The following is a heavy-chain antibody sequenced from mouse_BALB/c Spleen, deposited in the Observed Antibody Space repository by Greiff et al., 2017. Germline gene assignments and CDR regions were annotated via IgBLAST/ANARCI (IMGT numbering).Heavy chain of an antibody. Sequence: QVQLQQSAAELARPGASVKMSCKASGYTFTSYTMHWVKQRPGQGLEWIGYINPSSGYTEYNQKFKDKTTLTADKSSSTAYMQLSSLTSEDSAVYYCARSPTGTGNYWGQGTTLTVSS. J-gene: IGHJ2*01. CDR1: GYTFTSYT. D-gene: IGHD4-1*02. CDR3: ARSPTGTGNY. V-gene: IGHV1-4*02. CDR2: INPSSGYT.